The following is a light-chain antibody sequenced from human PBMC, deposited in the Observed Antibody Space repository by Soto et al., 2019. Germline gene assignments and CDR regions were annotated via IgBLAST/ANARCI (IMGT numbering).Light chain of an antibody. CDR1: QRISTY. CDR2: AAS. J-gene: IGKJ1*01. CDR3: QQCYSSPRP. Sequence: DIPMTQSPSTLSAGVGDRVTITCRASQRISTYLNWYQQKPGKAPTLLIYAASSLQSGVPSRFSGGGSGTDFTLTINTLQPEDFATYFCQQCYSSPRPFGQGTKVEIK. V-gene: IGKV1-39*01.